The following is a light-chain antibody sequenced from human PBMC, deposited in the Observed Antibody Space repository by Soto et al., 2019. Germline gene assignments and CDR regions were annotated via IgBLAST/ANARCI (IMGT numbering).Light chain of an antibody. CDR1: QSVSSSY. V-gene: IGKV3-20*01. J-gene: IGKJ1*01. CDR2: GAS. CDR3: QQYGSSLPWT. Sequence: EIVLTQSPGTLSLSPGERATLSCRASQSVSSSYLAWYQQKPGQAPRLLIYGASSRATGIPDRFSGSGSGTYFTRTISRLEPEDFEVYYCQQYGSSLPWTFGQGTMVEIK.